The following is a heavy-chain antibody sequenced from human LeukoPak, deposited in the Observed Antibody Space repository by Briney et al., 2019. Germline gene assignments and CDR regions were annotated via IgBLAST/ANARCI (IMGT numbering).Heavy chain of an antibody. CDR2: IYYSGST. CDR1: GGSISSSSYY. D-gene: IGHD4-17*01. Sequence: SETLSLTCTVSGGSISSSSYYWGWIRQPPGKGLEWIGSIYYSGSTYYNPSLKSRVTISVDTSKNQFSLKLSSVTAADTAVYYCARQTGDHGPFFDYWGQGTLVTVSS. V-gene: IGHV4-39*01. CDR3: ARQTGDHGPFFDY. J-gene: IGHJ4*02.